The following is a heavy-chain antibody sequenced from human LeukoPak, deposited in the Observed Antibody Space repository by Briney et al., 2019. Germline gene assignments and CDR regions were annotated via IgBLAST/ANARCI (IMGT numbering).Heavy chain of an antibody. CDR2: IIPIFGTA. Sequence: SVKVSCKASGGTFSSYGISWVRQAPGQGLEWMGGIIPIFGTANYAQKFQGRVTITADESTSTAYMELSSLRSEDTAVYYCARSPEPDYGGTLFDYWGQGTLVTVSS. V-gene: IGHV1-69*13. D-gene: IGHD4-23*01. CDR1: GGTFSSYG. CDR3: ARSPEPDYGGTLFDY. J-gene: IGHJ4*02.